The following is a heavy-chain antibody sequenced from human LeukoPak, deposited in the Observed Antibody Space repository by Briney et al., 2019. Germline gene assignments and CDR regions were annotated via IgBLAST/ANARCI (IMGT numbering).Heavy chain of an antibody. D-gene: IGHD6-6*01. CDR2: ISPSSSTI. CDR3: ARDEAYSSSPFDY. J-gene: IGHJ4*02. V-gene: IGHV3-48*01. CDR1: GFTFSSYS. Sequence: GGSLRLSCAASGFTFSSYSMNWVRQAPGKGLEWVSYISPSSSTIYYADSVKGRFTISRDNAKNSQYLEMNSLRAEDTAVYYCARDEAYSSSPFDYWGQGTLVTVSS.